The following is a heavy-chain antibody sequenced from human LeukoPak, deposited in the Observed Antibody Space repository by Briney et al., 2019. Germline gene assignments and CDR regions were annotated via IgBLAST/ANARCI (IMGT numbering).Heavy chain of an antibody. J-gene: IGHJ4*02. D-gene: IGHD2-2*01. Sequence: GASVKVSCKASRGTFSSYTISWVRQAPGHGREWMGRIIPILGIANYAQKFQGRVTITADKSTSTAYMELSSLRSEDTAVYYCATVKVVAAAMAWYFDSWGQGTLVTVSS. CDR1: RGTFSSYT. V-gene: IGHV1-69*02. CDR2: IIPILGIA. CDR3: ATVKVVAAAMAWYFDS.